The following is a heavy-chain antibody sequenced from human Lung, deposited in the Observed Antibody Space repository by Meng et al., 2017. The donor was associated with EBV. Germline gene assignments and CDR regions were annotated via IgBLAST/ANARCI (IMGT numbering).Heavy chain of an antibody. V-gene: IGHV4-31*03. J-gene: IGHJ4*02. CDR1: GGSVISGGYY. Sequence: VPLQEPGPGLLQPPLTLSRTCHVFGGSVISGGYYWSWIRQQPGKGLEWIGYIYYTGSSFYNPSLKSRVTISVDTSKNQFSLNLSSVTAADTAVYYCANAGRFGESLGDYWGQGILVTVSS. CDR3: ANAGRFGESLGDY. D-gene: IGHD3-10*01. CDR2: IYYTGSS.